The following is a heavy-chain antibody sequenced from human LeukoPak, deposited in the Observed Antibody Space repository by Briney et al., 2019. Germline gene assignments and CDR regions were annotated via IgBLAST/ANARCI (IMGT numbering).Heavy chain of an antibody. V-gene: IGHV5-10-1*01. Sequence: GESLKISCKGSGYSFTSYWISWVRQMPGKGLEWIGEIDPSDSYTNYSPSFQGHVTISADKSISAAYLQWSSLEASDTAMYYCARRAQGYCTSTSCPVGDFDYWGQGTLVTVSS. CDR2: IDPSDSYT. D-gene: IGHD2-2*01. CDR1: GYSFTSYW. CDR3: ARRAQGYCTSTSCPVGDFDY. J-gene: IGHJ4*02.